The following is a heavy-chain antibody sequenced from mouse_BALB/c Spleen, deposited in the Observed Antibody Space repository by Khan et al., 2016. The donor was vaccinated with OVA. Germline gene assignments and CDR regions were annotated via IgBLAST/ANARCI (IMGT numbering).Heavy chain of an antibody. CDR2: ISGDSNTI. CDR3: ATSYFYGYYFDY. Sequence: DVQLVESGGGLVQPGGSRKLSCAASGFTFSSYGMHWVRQAPEKGLEWIAYISGDSNTIYYADTVKGRFTISRDNPKNTLFLQMTSLMAEDTARYYCATSYFYGYYFDYWGPGTPLTGSS. J-gene: IGHJ2*01. D-gene: IGHD1-1*01. CDR1: GFTFSSYG. V-gene: IGHV5-17*02.